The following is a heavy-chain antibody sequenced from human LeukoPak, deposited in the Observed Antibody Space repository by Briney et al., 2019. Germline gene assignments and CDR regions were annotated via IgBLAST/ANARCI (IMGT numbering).Heavy chain of an antibody. Sequence: GGSLRLSCAASGFNFDAFFLSWVRQAPGEGLEWVALINPDGRATYYADSVKGRFSISRDNARNLVYLQMNSLTVEDTAVYYCTRDRRTGVGQGYWGQGALVTVSS. D-gene: IGHD3-3*01. CDR2: INPDGRAT. J-gene: IGHJ4*02. CDR1: GFNFDAFF. V-gene: IGHV3-7*01. CDR3: TRDRRTGVGQGY.